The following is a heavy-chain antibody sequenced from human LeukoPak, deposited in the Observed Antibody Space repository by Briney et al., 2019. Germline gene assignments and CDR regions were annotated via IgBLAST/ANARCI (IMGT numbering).Heavy chain of an antibody. Sequence: PSETLSLTCTVSGGSISSSSNYWGWIRQPPGKGLEWIGSIYYSGSTYYNPSLKSRVTISVDTSKNQFSLKLSSVTAADTAVYYCALGVVTASTWFDPWGQGTLVTVSS. CDR2: IYYSGST. D-gene: IGHD3-3*01. J-gene: IGHJ5*02. CDR1: GGSISSSSNY. V-gene: IGHV4-39*01. CDR3: ALGVVTASTWFDP.